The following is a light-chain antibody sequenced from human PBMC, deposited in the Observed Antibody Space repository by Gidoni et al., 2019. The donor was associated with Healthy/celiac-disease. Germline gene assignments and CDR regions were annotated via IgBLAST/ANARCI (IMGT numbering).Light chain of an antibody. CDR1: SSDVGVYNF. CDR3: SSYTASNNLV. Sequence: QSALSQPPSASGSPGQSVTISCPGTSSDVGVYNFVSWYQQHPGKAPKVMIYEVNKRPSGVPDRFSGSKTGNTASLTVSGLQAEDEADYYCSSYTASNNLVFGGGTQLTVL. CDR2: EVN. J-gene: IGLJ2*01. V-gene: IGLV2-8*01.